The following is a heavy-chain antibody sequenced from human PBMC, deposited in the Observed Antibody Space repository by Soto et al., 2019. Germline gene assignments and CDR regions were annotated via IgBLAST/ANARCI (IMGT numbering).Heavy chain of an antibody. CDR1: GFTFDDYA. Sequence: EVQLVESGGGLVQPGRSLRLSCAASGFTFDDYAMHSVRQAPGKGLEWVSGISWNSGSIGYADSVKGRFTISRDNAKNSLYLQMNSLRAEDTALYYCAKDFGRGSSSGNYYGMDVWGQGTTVTVSS. V-gene: IGHV3-9*01. D-gene: IGHD6-6*01. CDR2: ISWNSGSI. CDR3: AKDFGRGSSSGNYYGMDV. J-gene: IGHJ6*02.